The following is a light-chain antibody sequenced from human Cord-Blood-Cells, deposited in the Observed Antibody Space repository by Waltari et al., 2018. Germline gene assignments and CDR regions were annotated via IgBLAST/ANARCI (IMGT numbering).Light chain of an antibody. CDR2: EGS. CDR3: CSYAGSSTFHVV. V-gene: IGLV2-23*03. Sequence: QSALTQPASVYGSPGQSITISCTGTSSDVGSYTLVSWYQQHPGKAPKLIIYEGSKRPSWVSNRFSGSKSGNTASLTISGLQAEDEADYYCCSYAGSSTFHVVFGGGTKLTVL. CDR1: SSDVGSYTL. J-gene: IGLJ2*01.